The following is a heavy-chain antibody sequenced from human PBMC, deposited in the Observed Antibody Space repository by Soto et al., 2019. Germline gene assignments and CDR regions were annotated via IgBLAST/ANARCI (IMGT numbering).Heavy chain of an antibody. D-gene: IGHD5-18*01. CDR2: VNIYEGRT. V-gene: IGHV1-18*01. Sequence: QVQLVQSGAEVKKPGASVKVSCKASGYTFTSYGIAWVRQAPGQGLEWMGWVNIYEGRTNYAQKFQGRVTMTADTSTSTVYLELRSLRSDATAIYYCARERGGYSYGDYWGQGTLVTVSS. CDR3: ARERGGYSYGDY. CDR1: GYTFTSYG. J-gene: IGHJ4*02.